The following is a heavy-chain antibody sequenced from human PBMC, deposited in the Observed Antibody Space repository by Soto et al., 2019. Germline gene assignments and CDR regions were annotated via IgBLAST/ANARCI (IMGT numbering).Heavy chain of an antibody. CDR2: ISAYNGNT. CDR3: ARGGSAIDY. J-gene: IGHJ4*02. D-gene: IGHD2-15*01. Sequence: QVQLVQSGAEVKKPGASVKVSCKASGYTFTNFGISWVRQAPGQGLEWMGWISAYNGNTNYAQKYQGRVAGATDRFSSRAYMEVRGLRFDVTAVYYCARGGSAIDYWGQGTRVSVSS. V-gene: IGHV1-18*01. CDR1: GYTFTNFG.